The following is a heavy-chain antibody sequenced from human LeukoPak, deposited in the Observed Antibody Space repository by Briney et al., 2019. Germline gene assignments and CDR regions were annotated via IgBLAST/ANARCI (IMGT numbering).Heavy chain of an antibody. CDR1: GFTVSSNY. J-gene: IGHJ4*02. V-gene: IGHV3-66*01. CDR3: ARGLGDSSGYYFGYFDY. CDR2: IYSGGST. D-gene: IGHD3-22*01. Sequence: PGGSLRLSCAASGFTVSSNYMSWVRQAPGKGLEWVSVIYSGGSTYCADSVKGRFTISRDNSKNTLYLQMNSLRAEDTAVYYCARGLGDSSGYYFGYFDYWGQGTLVTVSS.